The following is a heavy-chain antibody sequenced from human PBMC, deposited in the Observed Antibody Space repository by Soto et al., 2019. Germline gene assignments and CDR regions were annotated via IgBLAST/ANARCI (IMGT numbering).Heavy chain of an antibody. V-gene: IGHV1-46*03. CDR2: IHTSGGST. J-gene: IGHJ4*02. D-gene: IGHD2-15*01. Sequence: QVQLVQSGAEVKKPGASVKVSCKTSGYSFHSYEIHWVRQAPGQGLKWMGIIHTSGGSTSYPQKFQGRVTMTRDRSTTTVYMELSSLRSEDTAVYYCVRKPSYCSGGSCYAFDYWGQGTLVIVSS. CDR1: GYSFHSYE. CDR3: VRKPSYCSGGSCYAFDY.